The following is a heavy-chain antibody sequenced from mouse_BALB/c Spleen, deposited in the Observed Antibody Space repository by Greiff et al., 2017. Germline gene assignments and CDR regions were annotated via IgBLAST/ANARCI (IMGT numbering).Heavy chain of an antibody. CDR1: GFTFTDYY. V-gene: IGHV7-3*02. Sequence: EVKLMESGGGLVQPGGSLRLSCATSGFTFTDYYMSWVRQPPGKALEWLGFIRNKANCYTTEYSASVKGRFTISRDNSQSILYLQMNTLRAEDSATYYCARDGYPFAYWGQGTLVTVSA. CDR3: ARDGYPFAY. CDR2: IRNKANCYTT. J-gene: IGHJ3*01. D-gene: IGHD1-2*01.